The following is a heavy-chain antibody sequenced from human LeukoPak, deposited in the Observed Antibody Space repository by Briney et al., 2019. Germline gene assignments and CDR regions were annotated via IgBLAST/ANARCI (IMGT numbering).Heavy chain of an antibody. J-gene: IGHJ2*01. CDR2: INPNSGGT. CDR3: ARATYYYDSSGYYCYFDL. Sequence: ASVKVSCKASGYTFTGYYMHWVRQAPGQGLEWMGWINPNSGGTNYAQKFQGWVTMTRDTSISTAYMELSRLRSDDTAVYYCARATYYYDSSGYYCYFDLWGRGTLVTVSS. V-gene: IGHV1-2*04. D-gene: IGHD3-22*01. CDR1: GYTFTGYY.